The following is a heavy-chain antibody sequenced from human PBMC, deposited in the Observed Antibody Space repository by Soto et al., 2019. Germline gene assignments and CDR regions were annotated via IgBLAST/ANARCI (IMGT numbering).Heavy chain of an antibody. CDR2: IKSDGSNT. D-gene: IGHD3-10*01. CDR3: VRDYMDRGRDSNWFDP. J-gene: IGHJ5*02. CDR1: GFIFSSYW. Sequence: LRLSCAASGFIFSSYWMHWVRQAPGKGLVWLSRIKSDGSNTTYADSVKGRFTISRDNARNTLYLQMNSLRVDDTAVYYCVRDYMDRGRDSNWFDPWGQGTLVTVSS. V-gene: IGHV3-74*01.